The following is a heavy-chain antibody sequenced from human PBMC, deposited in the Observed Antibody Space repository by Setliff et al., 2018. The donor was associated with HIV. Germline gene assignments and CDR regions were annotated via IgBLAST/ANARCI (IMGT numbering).Heavy chain of an antibody. CDR1: GFRFETFG. D-gene: IGHD2-2*02. CDR2: IRHDGSYA. CDR3: VRDIGFNLYDH. J-gene: IGHJ4*02. Sequence: PGGSLRLSCAASGFRFETFGMYWVRQAPGKGLEWVAFIRHDGSYAYYADSVKGRFTMSRDNSKNTVYLQMSSLRAEDRAVYYCVRDIGFNLYDHWGQGTLVTVSS. V-gene: IGHV3-30*02.